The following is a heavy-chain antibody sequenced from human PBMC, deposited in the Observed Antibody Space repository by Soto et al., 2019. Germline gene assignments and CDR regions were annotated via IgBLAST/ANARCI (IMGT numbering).Heavy chain of an antibody. D-gene: IGHD1-1*01. J-gene: IGHJ6*02. CDR2: IIPIFGTA. Sequence: QVPLVQSGAEVKKPGSSVKVSCKASGGTFSSYAISWVRQAPGQGLEWMGGIIPIFGTANYAQKFQGRVTITADESTSTAYMELSSLRSEDTAVYYCARNGRTGTLYYSGMDVWGQGTTVTVSS. CDR1: GGTFSSYA. V-gene: IGHV1-69*12. CDR3: ARNGRTGTLYYSGMDV.